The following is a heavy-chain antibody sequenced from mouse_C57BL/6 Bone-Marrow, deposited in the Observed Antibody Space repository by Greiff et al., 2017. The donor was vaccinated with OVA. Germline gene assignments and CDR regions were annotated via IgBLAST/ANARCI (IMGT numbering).Heavy chain of an antibody. V-gene: IGHV1-64*01. CDR3: ARDGWLRRFDY. Sequence: QVQLQQPGAELVKPGASVKLSCKASGYTFTSYWMHWVKQRPGQGLEWIGMIHPNSGSTNYNEKFKSKATLTVDKSSSTAYMQLSSLTSEDSAVYYCARDGWLRRFDYWGQGTTLTVSS. CDR1: GYTFTSYW. D-gene: IGHD2-2*01. CDR2: IHPNSGST. J-gene: IGHJ2*01.